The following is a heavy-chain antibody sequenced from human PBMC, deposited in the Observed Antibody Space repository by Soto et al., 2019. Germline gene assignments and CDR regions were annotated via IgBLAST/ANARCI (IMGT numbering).Heavy chain of an antibody. CDR1: GFTFSNYG. CDR3: ARDLLPLTVTSPGDS. Sequence: QVQLVESGGGVVQPGRSLRLSCAASGFTFSNYGIHWVRQAPGKGLEWVAFIWYDGSYKYYADSVKGRFTISRDNSXXTLYLQMNSLRAEDTAVYYCARDLLPLTVTSPGDSWGQGTLVTVSS. D-gene: IGHD4-17*01. V-gene: IGHV3-33*01. CDR2: IWYDGSYK. J-gene: IGHJ5*01.